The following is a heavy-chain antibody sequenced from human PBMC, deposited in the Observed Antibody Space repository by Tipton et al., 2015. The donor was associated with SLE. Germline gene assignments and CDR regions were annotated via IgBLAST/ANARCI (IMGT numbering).Heavy chain of an antibody. CDR3: ARDLTGSAWYGFDF. D-gene: IGHD6-19*01. CDR1: GFTFSNYA. Sequence: SLRLSCAASGFTFSNYAMRWVRQAPGKGLEWVAVISYDGSDKHYADSLKGRFTISRDNSKNTLYLQMNSLRAEDTAVYYCARDLTGSAWYGFDFWGQGTLVTVSS. J-gene: IGHJ4*02. CDR2: ISYDGSDK. V-gene: IGHV3-30*04.